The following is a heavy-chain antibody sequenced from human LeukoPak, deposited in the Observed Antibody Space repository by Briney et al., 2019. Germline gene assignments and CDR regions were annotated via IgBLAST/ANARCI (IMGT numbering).Heavy chain of an antibody. CDR2: IGRGIT. J-gene: IGHJ4*02. CDR1: GFTFSSYS. Sequence: GGSLRLSCAAFGFTFSSYSMNWVRQAPGKGLEWVAHIGRGITYADSVKGRFTISRDNAKNSVYQQMNSLRAEDTAVYYCARDALAGEKPEYFFDYWGQGTLVTVSS. V-gene: IGHV3-48*04. CDR3: ARDALAGEKPEYFFDY.